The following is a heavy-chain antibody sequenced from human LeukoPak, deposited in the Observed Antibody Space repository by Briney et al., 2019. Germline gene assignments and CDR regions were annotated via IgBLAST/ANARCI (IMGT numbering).Heavy chain of an antibody. CDR1: GGSISSYY. CDR3: ARGYCSSTSCFNWFDP. D-gene: IGHD2-2*01. CDR2: IYYSGST. Sequence: SETLSLTCTVSGGSISSYYWSWIRQPPGKGLEWIGYIYYSGSTYYNPSLKSRVTISVDTSKNQFSLKLSSVTAADTAVYYCARGYCSSTSCFNWFDPWGQGTLVTVSS. V-gene: IGHV4-59*12. J-gene: IGHJ5*02.